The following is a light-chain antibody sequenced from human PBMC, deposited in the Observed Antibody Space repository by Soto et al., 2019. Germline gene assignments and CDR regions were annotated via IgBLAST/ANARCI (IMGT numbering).Light chain of an antibody. CDR1: HDISSW. Sequence: DIQMTQSPSSVSASVGDGVTITCRASHDISSWLAWYQQKPGKAPKLLIYAASNLQSGVPSRFSGSGSGTDFTLTISSLQPEDFATYFCQQSYSTPPWTFGQGTKVDI. J-gene: IGKJ1*01. CDR3: QQSYSTPPWT. V-gene: IGKV1-12*01. CDR2: AAS.